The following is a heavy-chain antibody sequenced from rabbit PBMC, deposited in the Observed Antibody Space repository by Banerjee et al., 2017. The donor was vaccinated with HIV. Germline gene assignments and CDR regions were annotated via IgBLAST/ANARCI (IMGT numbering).Heavy chain of an antibody. CDR1: GFDFSSYYM. CDR2: IYTGDGSA. D-gene: IGHD1-1*01. J-gene: IGHJ4*01. Sequence: QEQLKETGGGLVQPGGSLTLSCKASGFDFSSYYMSWVRQAPGKGLEWIGCIYTGDGSAYYASWAKGRFTFSKASSTTVTLQLNSLTAADTATYFCARDASSSGYYIFNLRGQGTLVTVS. CDR3: ARDASSSGYYIFNL. V-gene: IGHV1S45*01.